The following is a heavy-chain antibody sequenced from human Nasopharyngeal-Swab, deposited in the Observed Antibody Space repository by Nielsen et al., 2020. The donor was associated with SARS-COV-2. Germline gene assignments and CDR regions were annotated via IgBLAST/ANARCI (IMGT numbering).Heavy chain of an antibody. CDR2: IIPILGIP. D-gene: IGHD5-24*01. V-gene: IGHV1-69*02. J-gene: IGHJ5*02. Sequence: VRQMPGKGLEWMGRIIPILGIPNYAQKFQGRLTITADTSTTTAYMELSSLRSEDTAVYYCASPVEMSTTWGQGTLGTVSS. CDR3: ASPVEMSTT.